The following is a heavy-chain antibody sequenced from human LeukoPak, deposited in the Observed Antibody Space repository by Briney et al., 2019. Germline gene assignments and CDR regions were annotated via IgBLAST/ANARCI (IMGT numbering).Heavy chain of an antibody. D-gene: IGHD5-24*01. CDR2: IIPIFGTA. Sequence: SVKVSCKASGGTFSSYAISWVRQAPGQGLEWMGGIIPIFGTANYAQKFQGRVTITTDESTSTAYMELSSLRSEDTAVYYCARGDGSQLGVDYWGQGTLVTVSS. V-gene: IGHV1-69*05. CDR1: GGTFSSYA. J-gene: IGHJ4*02. CDR3: ARGDGSQLGVDY.